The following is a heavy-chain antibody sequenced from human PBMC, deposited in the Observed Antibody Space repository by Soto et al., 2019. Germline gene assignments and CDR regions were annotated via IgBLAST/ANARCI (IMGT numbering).Heavy chain of an antibody. CDR3: ARALPDRSTPKNPFDI. CDR1: GFTVSSNY. J-gene: IGHJ3*02. V-gene: IGHV3-53*02. D-gene: IGHD3-22*01. Sequence: EVQLVETGGGLIQPGGSLRLSCAASGFTVSSNYMSWVRQAPGKGLEWVSVIYSGGSTYYADSVKGRFTISRDNSKNTLYLQMNSLRAEDTAVYYCARALPDRSTPKNPFDIWGQGTMVTVSS. CDR2: IYSGGST.